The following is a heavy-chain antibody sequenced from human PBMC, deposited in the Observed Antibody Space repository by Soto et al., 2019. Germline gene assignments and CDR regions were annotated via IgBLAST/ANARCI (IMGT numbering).Heavy chain of an antibody. V-gene: IGHV3-23*01. D-gene: IGHD5-18*01. Sequence: XRSLRLTCAASGFTLGSYAMSRVRQAPGKGLEWVSAISVSGGSTYYADSVKGRFTISRDNSKNTLYLQMNSLRAEDTAVYYCAKDYSGALWLSDWGQGTLVTVSS. J-gene: IGHJ4*02. CDR2: ISVSGGST. CDR1: GFTLGSYA. CDR3: AKDYSGALWLSD.